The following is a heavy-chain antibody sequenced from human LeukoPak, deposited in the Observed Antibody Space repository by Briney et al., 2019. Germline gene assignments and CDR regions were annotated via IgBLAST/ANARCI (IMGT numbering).Heavy chain of an antibody. V-gene: IGHV3-23*01. J-gene: IGHJ4*02. D-gene: IGHD3-3*01. Sequence: PGGSLRLSCIASGVALNRHVLSWVRQAPGKGLEWVSSIGGVGDRAHYADSVKGRFTISRDNSKNTLFLQLNSLRAEDTATYYCANSAFFWSAHPKFDDWGQGTLVTVS. CDR2: IGGVGDRA. CDR1: GVALNRHV. CDR3: ANSAFFWSAHPKFDD.